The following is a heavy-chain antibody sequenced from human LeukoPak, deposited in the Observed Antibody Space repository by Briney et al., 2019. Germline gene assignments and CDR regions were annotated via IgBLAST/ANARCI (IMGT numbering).Heavy chain of an antibody. Sequence: GGSLRLSCAASGFTFDDYGMSWVRQAPGKGLEWVSYISSASGSIYYADSVKGRFTISRDNAKNSLFLQMNSLRAEDTAVYYCARLPAYCSSTSCYYDYWGQGTLVTVSS. J-gene: IGHJ4*02. D-gene: IGHD2-2*01. CDR1: GFTFDDYG. V-gene: IGHV3-48*04. CDR2: ISSASGSI. CDR3: ARLPAYCSSTSCYYDY.